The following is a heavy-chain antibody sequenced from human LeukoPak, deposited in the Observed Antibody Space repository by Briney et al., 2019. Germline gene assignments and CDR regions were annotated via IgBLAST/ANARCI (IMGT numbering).Heavy chain of an antibody. CDR2: IWDDGSYE. Sequence: GRSLRLSCVASGFTFSTYGMHWVRQAPGKGLEWVALIWDDGSYEYYADSVKGRFAISRDNSKNTLYLQMNSLRAEDTAVYYCARDPPASGYAFDIWGQGTMVTFSS. J-gene: IGHJ3*02. V-gene: IGHV3-33*01. CDR3: ARDPPASGYAFDI. D-gene: IGHD6-13*01. CDR1: GFTFSTYG.